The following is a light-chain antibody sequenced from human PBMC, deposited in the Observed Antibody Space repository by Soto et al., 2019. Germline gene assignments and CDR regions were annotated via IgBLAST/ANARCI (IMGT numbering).Light chain of an antibody. Sequence: EVVLTQSPGTLSLSPGERATLSCRASQTVSSSYLAWYQQKPGQAPRLLIYGASNRATGIPDRFSGSGSGTDFTLTINRLEPEDFAVYYCHHYGSSPPYTFGRGAKLDI. CDR1: QTVSSSY. CDR2: GAS. CDR3: HHYGSSPPYT. V-gene: IGKV3-20*01. J-gene: IGKJ2*01.